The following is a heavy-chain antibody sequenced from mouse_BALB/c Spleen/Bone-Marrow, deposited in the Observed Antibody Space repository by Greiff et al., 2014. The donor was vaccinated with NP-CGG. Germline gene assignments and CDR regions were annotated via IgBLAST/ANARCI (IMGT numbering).Heavy chain of an antibody. V-gene: IGHV1-4*01. CDR2: INPSSGYT. CDR3: ARAAYYRYDEGAWFAY. Sequence: VQLQQSGAELARPGASVKMSCKASGYTFTSYTMHWVKQRPGRGLEWIGYINPSSGYTNYNQKFKDKATLTADKSSSTAYMQLSSLTSEDSAVYYCARAAYYRYDEGAWFAYWGQGTLVTVSA. D-gene: IGHD2-14*01. CDR1: GYTFTSYT. J-gene: IGHJ3*01.